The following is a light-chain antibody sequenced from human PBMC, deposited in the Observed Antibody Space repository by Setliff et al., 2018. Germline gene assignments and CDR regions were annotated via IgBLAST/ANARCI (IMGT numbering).Light chain of an antibody. CDR3: TSYTSTFNYV. Sequence: QSALTQPASVSGSPGQSITISCTGTSSGIGGYNYVSWYQQHPGKAPKLMIYDVTNRPSGVSNRFSGSKSGNTASLTISGLQAEDEADYYCTSYTSTFNYVFGTGTRSPS. J-gene: IGLJ1*01. CDR1: SSGIGGYNY. CDR2: DVT. V-gene: IGLV2-14*01.